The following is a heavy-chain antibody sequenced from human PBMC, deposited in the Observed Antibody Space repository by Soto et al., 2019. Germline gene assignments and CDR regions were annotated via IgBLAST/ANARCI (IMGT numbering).Heavy chain of an antibody. D-gene: IGHD1-1*01. CDR1: GFPFRNFA. V-gene: IGHV3-23*01. CDR3: TTGPFIAGDY. CDR2: ITSSGDST. Sequence: EVQLLESGGGLVQPGGSLRLSCAASGFPFRNFAMSWVRQAPGKGLEWVSVITSSGDSTYFADSVNGRFTISRDNSKNTLYLQLNSLRAEDTATYYCTTGPFIAGDYWGQGTLVTVSS. J-gene: IGHJ4*02.